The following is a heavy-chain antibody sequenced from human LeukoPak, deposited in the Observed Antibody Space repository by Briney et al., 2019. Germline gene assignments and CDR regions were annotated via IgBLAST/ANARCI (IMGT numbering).Heavy chain of an antibody. D-gene: IGHD6-13*01. CDR3: ARETKGIAAAGTWWFDP. CDR1: GYFISTGYY. J-gene: IGHJ5*02. Sequence: PSETLSLTCTVSGYFISTGYYWGWIRQSPGKGLEWIAIIYHSGNNYYNPSLKSRVTISVDTSKNQFSLKLSSVTAADTAVYYCARETKGIAAAGTWWFDPWGQGTLVTVSS. V-gene: IGHV4-38-2*02. CDR2: IYHSGNN.